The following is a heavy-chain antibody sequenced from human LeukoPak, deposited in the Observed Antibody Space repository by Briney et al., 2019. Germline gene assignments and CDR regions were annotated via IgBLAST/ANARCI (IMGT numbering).Heavy chain of an antibody. CDR1: GYTFTSYG. CDR3: AKDPAPPYDSSGDLLQYYFDY. CDR2: ISAYNGNT. V-gene: IGHV1-18*01. J-gene: IGHJ4*02. D-gene: IGHD3-22*01. Sequence: ASVKVSCKASGYTFTSYGISWVRQAPGQGLEWMGWISAYNGNTNYAQKLQGRVTMTTDTSRSTAYMELSSLRAEDTAVYYCAKDPAPPYDSSGDLLQYYFDYWGQGTLVTVSS.